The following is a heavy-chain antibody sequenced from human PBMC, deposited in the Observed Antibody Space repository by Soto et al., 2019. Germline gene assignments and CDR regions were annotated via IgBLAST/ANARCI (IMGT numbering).Heavy chain of an antibody. CDR1: GGSISSSSYY. CDR2: IYYSGST. Sequence: QLQLQESGPGLVKPSETLSLTCTVSGGSISSSSYYWGWIRQPPGKGLEWIGSIYYSGSTYYNPSLKSRVTISVDTSKNQFSLKLSSVTAADTAVYYCARRRGGYDRGYYYYYMDVWGKGTTVTVSS. D-gene: IGHD5-12*01. J-gene: IGHJ6*03. CDR3: ARRRGGYDRGYYYYYMDV. V-gene: IGHV4-39*01.